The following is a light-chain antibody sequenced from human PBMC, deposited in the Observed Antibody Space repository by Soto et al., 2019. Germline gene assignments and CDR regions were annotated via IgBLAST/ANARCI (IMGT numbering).Light chain of an antibody. CDR1: SSNIGAGYD. V-gene: IGLV1-40*01. CDR2: GNS. J-gene: IGLJ3*02. CDR3: QSYDSSLGGWV. Sequence: QSVLTQPPSVSGAPGQRVTISCTESSSNIGAGYDVHWYQQLPGTAPKLLIYGNSNRPSGVPDRFSGSKSGTSASLAITGLQAEYEADYYCQSYDSSLGGWVFGGGSKVTVL.